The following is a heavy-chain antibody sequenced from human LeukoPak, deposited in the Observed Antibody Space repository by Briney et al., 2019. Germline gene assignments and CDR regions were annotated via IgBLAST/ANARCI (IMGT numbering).Heavy chain of an antibody. CDR1: GFTFSDYD. CDR3: ARGRWFWEPVLDY. D-gene: IGHD3-10*01. Sequence: PGGSLRLSCTASGFTFSDYDMSWIRKAPGKGLVWVSYYNCSGSTIYYADSVKGRFTISRDNAKNSLYLQMNSLRAEDTAVYYCARGRWFWEPVLDYWGQGTLVTVSS. V-gene: IGHV3-11*04. CDR2: YNCSGSTI. J-gene: IGHJ4*02.